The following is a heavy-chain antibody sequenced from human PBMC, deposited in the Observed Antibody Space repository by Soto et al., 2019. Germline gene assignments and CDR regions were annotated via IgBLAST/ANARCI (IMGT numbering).Heavy chain of an antibody. CDR3: AKGDSSSWPTYYYYGMDV. J-gene: IGHJ6*02. CDR1: GSTFSSYA. D-gene: IGHD6-13*01. V-gene: IGHV3-23*01. CDR2: ISGSGGST. Sequence: GGSLRLSCAASGSTFSSYAMSWVRQAPGKGLEWVSAISGSGGSTYYADSVKGRFTISRDNSKNTLYLQMNSLRAEDTAVYYCAKGDSSSWPTYYYYGMDVWGQGTTVTVSS.